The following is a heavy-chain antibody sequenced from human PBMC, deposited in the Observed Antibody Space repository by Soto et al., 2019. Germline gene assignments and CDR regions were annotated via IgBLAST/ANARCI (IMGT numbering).Heavy chain of an antibody. J-gene: IGHJ4*02. CDR1: GFTFTNYA. CDR2: TSGSGGST. D-gene: IGHD2-2*01. V-gene: IGHV3-23*01. CDR3: VKGVSQPKEYYFDD. Sequence: EVQLLESGGGLVQPGGSLRLSCAASGFTFTNYAMGWIRQAPGKGLEWVSGTSGSGGSTYYADSVKGRFTISRDNSKSTLYLQMNSLRAEDTAVYYCVKGVSQPKEYYFDDWGQGTLVTVSS.